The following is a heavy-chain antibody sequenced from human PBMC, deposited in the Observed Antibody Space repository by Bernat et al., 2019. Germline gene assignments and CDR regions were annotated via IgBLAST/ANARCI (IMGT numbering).Heavy chain of an antibody. J-gene: IGHJ6*03. V-gene: IGHV3-7*03. CDR3: ARLRYMDV. CDR2: IKQDGSET. Sequence: GRRGEAGGGLGRPGGSLRLSCAASGFTFSTYWMTWVRQAPGKGREWVGNIKQDGSETNDVDSVTGRFTISRDNAENSLYLQMNSPRAEDTGVYYCARLRYMDVWGKGTTVTVSS. CDR1: GFTFSTYW.